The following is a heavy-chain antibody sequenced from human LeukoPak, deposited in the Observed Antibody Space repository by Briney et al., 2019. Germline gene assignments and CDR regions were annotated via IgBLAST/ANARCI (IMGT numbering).Heavy chain of an antibody. D-gene: IGHD1-14*01. CDR3: ARERIRNFDY. CDR1: GGSFSGYY. J-gene: IGHJ4*02. CDR2: IIHSGST. Sequence: SETLSLTCAVYGGSFSGYYWSWIRQPPGKGLEWIGEIIHSGSTNYNPSLKSRVTISVDTSKNQFSLKLSSVTAADTAVYYCARERIRNFDYWGQGTLVTVSS. V-gene: IGHV4-34*12.